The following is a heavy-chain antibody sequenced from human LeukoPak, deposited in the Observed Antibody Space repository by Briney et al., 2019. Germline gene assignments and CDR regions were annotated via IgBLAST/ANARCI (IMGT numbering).Heavy chain of an antibody. CDR2: IYPGDSDT. CDR1: GYSFTSYW. J-gene: IGHJ5*02. CDR3: ARHGYGSGSYYRSRTEESWFDP. V-gene: IGHV5-51*01. Sequence: GESLKISCKGSGYSFTSYWIVWVRQLPGKGLEWMGIIYPGDSDTRYSPTFQGQVIISADKSISTAYLQWSSLKASDTAMYFCARHGYGSGSYYRSRTEESWFDPWGQGTLVTVSS. D-gene: IGHD3-10*01.